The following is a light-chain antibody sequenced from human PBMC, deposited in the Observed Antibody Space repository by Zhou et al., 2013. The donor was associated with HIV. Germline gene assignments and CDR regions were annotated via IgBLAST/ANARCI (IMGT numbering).Light chain of an antibody. CDR2: DVI. J-gene: IGLJ2*01. CDR1: ASDVGGYDF. V-gene: IGLV2-14*01. CDR3: SSYTSSTTVV. Sequence: QSALTQPASVSGSPGQSITISCTGTASDVGGYDFVSWYQQHPGKAPKLIIYDVIRRPSGVSNRFSASKSGNTASLTISGLQAEDEAEYYCSSYTSSTTVVFGGGTTLTVL.